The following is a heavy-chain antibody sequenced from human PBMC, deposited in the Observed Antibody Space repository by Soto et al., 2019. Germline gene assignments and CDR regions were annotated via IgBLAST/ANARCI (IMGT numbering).Heavy chain of an antibody. J-gene: IGHJ4*02. CDR3: ASDHSGPD. D-gene: IGHD6-25*01. CDR2: ISGYSGQT. V-gene: IGHV1-18*01. CDR1: GDSFSKFG. Sequence: GPGVGKPGASVNVSCMASGDSFSKFGINWVRQAPGQGLEWMGWISGYSGQTNYAQKFQGRVTMTRDTSTTTAYMELRTLRSDDTAVYFCASDHSGPDWGQGTLVTVSS.